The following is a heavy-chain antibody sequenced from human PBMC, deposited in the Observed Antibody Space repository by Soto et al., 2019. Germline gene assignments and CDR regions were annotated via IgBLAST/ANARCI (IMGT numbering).Heavy chain of an antibody. CDR1: GGSISSSNW. J-gene: IGHJ4*02. D-gene: IGHD3-22*01. V-gene: IGHV4-4*02. CDR3: AREAWRGVLYDSSGYYLDY. CDR2: IYHSGST. Sequence: SETLSLTCAVSGGSISSSNWWSWVRQPPGKGLEWIGEIYHSGSTNYNPSLKSRVTISVDKSKNQFSLKLSSVTAADTAVYYCAREAWRGVLYDSSGYYLDYWGQGTLVTVSS.